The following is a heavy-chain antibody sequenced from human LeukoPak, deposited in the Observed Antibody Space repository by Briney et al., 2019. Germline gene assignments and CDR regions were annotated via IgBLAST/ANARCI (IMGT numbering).Heavy chain of an antibody. V-gene: IGHV3-74*01. CDR2: INSDGSST. Sequence: GGSLRLXCAASGFTFSSYWMHWVRQAPGKELVWVSRINSDGSSTSYADSVKGRFTISRDNAKNTLYLQMNSLRAEDTAVYYCARLEIGGYSYGYFYWGQGTLVTVSS. J-gene: IGHJ4*02. CDR1: GFTFSSYW. CDR3: ARLEIGGYSYGYFY. D-gene: IGHD5-18*01.